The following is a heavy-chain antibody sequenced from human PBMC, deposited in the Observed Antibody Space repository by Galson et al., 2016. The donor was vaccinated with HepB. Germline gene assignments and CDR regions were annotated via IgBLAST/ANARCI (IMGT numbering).Heavy chain of an antibody. CDR2: ISGTGSNG. V-gene: IGHV3-23*01. J-gene: IGHJ5*02. CDR1: GFTFSAYW. D-gene: IGHD2-15*01. CDR3: VKDRFCSGGTCYGLIGWLDP. Sequence: SLRLSCAASGFTFSAYWMSWLRQAPGKGLEWVSGISGTGSNGYYAASMKGRFTIFRDNSKNTLYLQMNSLRPEDTALYYCVKDRFCSGGTCYGLIGWLDPWGQGTLVTVSS.